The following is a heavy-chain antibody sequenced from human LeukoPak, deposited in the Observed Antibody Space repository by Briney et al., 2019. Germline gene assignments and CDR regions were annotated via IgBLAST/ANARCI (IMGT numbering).Heavy chain of an antibody. J-gene: IGHJ6*03. CDR3: AKHYTNSYYYYYMDV. CDR2: ISGGDGST. V-gene: IGHV3-23*01. CDR1: RFTSISYA. Sequence: GGSLRLSCAASRFTSISYAMSCVPHAPGKGLEWVSGISGGDGSTYYADSVKDRFTISRDNSKNTIYLQMNSLRAEDTAVYYCAKHYTNSYYYYYMDVWGKGTTITVSS. D-gene: IGHD3-3*01.